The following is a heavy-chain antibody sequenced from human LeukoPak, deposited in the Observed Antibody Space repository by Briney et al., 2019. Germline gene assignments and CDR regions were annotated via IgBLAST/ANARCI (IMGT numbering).Heavy chain of an antibody. V-gene: IGHV3-7*01. CDR1: GFTFSSSW. CDR3: ARKARYFDY. CDR2: IKQDGSEK. Sequence: GGSLRLSCAASGFTFSSSWMSWVRQAPGKGLEWVANIKQDGSEKYYVDSVKGRFTISRDNAKNSLYLQMNSLRAEDSAVYYCARKARYFDYWGQGTLVTVSS. J-gene: IGHJ4*02.